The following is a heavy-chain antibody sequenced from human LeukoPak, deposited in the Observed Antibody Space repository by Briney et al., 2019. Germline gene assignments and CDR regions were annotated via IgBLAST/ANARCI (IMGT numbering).Heavy chain of an antibody. CDR2: IYIGGST. J-gene: IGHJ4*02. V-gene: IGHV3-66*01. CDR3: AGDYSGSGHFDY. Sequence: GGSLRLSCAASGFTVSSNYMSWVRQAPGKGLEWVSVIYIGGSTYYADSVKGRFSISRDNLKNTLYLQMNSLRAEDTAVYHCAGDYSGSGHFDYWGQGTLVTVSS. D-gene: IGHD3-10*01. CDR1: GFTVSSNY.